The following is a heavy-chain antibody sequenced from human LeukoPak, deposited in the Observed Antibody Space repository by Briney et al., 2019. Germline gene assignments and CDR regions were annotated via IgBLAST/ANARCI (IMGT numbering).Heavy chain of an antibody. CDR2: ISGSGGST. CDR3: AKDLSGSDLPEYFQH. D-gene: IGHD1-26*01. Sequence: GGSLRLSCAASGFTFSSYAMSWVRQAPGKGLEWVSAISGSGGSTYYADSVKGRLTISRDNSKNTLYLQMNSLRAEDTAVYYCAKDLSGSDLPEYFQHWGQGTLVTVSS. CDR1: GFTFSSYA. V-gene: IGHV3-23*01. J-gene: IGHJ1*01.